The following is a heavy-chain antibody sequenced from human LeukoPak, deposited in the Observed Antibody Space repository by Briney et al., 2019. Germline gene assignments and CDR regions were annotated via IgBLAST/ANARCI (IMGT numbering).Heavy chain of an antibody. Sequence: PGGSLRLSCAASGFTFSSYAMNWVRQAPGKGLEWVSVISGSSFSTYYADSVKGRFTISRDNSKNMLYLQMNSLRAEDTAVYYRAKGPYYDTSGSHYFDYWGQGSVATVSS. CDR1: GFTFSSYA. CDR3: AKGPYYDTSGSHYFDY. J-gene: IGHJ4*02. V-gene: IGHV3-23*01. D-gene: IGHD3-22*01. CDR2: ISGSSFST.